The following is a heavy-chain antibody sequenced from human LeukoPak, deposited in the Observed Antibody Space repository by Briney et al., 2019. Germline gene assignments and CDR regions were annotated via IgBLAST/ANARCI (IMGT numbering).Heavy chain of an antibody. Sequence: SETLSLTCTVSGGSISSYHWSWIRQPPGKGLEWIGYIYYSGSTNYNPSLKSRVTISADTSKNQFSLKLSSVTAADTAVYYCASTPPRGVAVAGWYYWGQGTLVTVSS. CDR3: ASTPPRGVAVAGWYY. CDR1: GGSISSYH. J-gene: IGHJ4*02. D-gene: IGHD6-19*01. V-gene: IGHV4-59*01. CDR2: IYYSGST.